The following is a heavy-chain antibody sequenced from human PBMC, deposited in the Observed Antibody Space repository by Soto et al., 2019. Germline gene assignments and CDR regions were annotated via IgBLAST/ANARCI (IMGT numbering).Heavy chain of an antibody. CDR1: GFTFSSYG. D-gene: IGHD3-10*01. V-gene: IGHV3-30-3*01. CDR2: ISSDGSDK. J-gene: IGHJ6*02. CDR3: ARDRLYGAGLIDV. Sequence: QVQLVESGGGVVQLGRSLRLSCAASGFTFSSYGMHWVRQAPGKGLEWVAVISSDGSDKYYADSVKGRFTISRDNSKNTLYVQLNRMRAEDTALYYCARDRLYGAGLIDVWGQGTTVTVSS.